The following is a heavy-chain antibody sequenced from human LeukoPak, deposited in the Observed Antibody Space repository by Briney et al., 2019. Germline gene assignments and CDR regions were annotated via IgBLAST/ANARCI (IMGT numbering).Heavy chain of an antibody. CDR1: GGSISSSSYY. CDR3: ARHPTYYYGSGSSAYAFDI. V-gene: IGHV4-39*01. D-gene: IGHD3-10*01. J-gene: IGHJ3*02. CDR2: IYYSGST. Sequence: PSETLSLTCTVSGGSISSSSYYWGWIRQPPGKGLEWIGSIYYSGSTYYNPSLKSRVTISVDTSKNQFSLKLSSVTAADTAVYYCARHPTYYYGSGSSAYAFDIWGQGTMVTVSS.